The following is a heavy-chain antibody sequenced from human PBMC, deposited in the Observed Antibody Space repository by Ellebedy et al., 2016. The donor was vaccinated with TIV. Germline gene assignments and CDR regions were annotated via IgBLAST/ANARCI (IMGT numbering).Heavy chain of an antibody. Sequence: SETLSLTCAVYGGSFSGYYWSWIRQPPGKGLEWNGEINHSGSTNYNPSLKSRVTVSVDTSKNQFSLKLSSVTPEDTAVYYCARDLEWLEIESGWGFDYWGQGTLVTVSS. CDR2: INHSGST. V-gene: IGHV4-34*01. CDR1: GGSFSGYY. D-gene: IGHD6-19*01. CDR3: ARDLEWLEIESGWGFDY. J-gene: IGHJ4*02.